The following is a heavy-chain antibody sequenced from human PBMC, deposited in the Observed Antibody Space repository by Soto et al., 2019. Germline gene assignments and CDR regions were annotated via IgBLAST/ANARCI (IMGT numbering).Heavy chain of an antibody. Sequence: QVQLVESGGGVVQPGRSLRLSCAASGFTFSSYGMHWVRQAPGKGLEWVAIISYDGSNTYYADSVQGPFTISRDNSKNTLYLQMNSLRVEDTSVYYCAKEGGLSGSYYIASSDYFDYGGQGTLVTVSS. CDR3: AKEGGLSGSYYIASSDYFDY. CDR2: ISYDGSNT. D-gene: IGHD1-26*01. V-gene: IGHV3-30*18. CDR1: GFTFSSYG. J-gene: IGHJ4*02.